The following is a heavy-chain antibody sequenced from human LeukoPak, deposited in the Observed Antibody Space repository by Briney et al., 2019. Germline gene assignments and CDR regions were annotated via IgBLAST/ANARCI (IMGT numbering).Heavy chain of an antibody. J-gene: IGHJ4*02. CDR2: IYYSGST. Sequence: SETLSLTCSVSGTSVSNYIFYWNWIRQPPGKGLEWIGSIYYSGSTYYNASLKSRGTISVDTSKNQFSLKLNSVTAADTAVYFCARQVVAVAGTGYFDYWGQGTLVTVSS. D-gene: IGHD6-19*01. V-gene: IGHV4-39*01. CDR1: GTSVSNYIFY. CDR3: ARQVVAVAGTGYFDY.